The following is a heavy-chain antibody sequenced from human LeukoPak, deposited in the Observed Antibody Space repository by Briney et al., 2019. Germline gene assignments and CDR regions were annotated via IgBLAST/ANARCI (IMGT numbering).Heavy chain of an antibody. D-gene: IGHD3-10*01. Sequence: GGSLRLSCAASGFTFSSHGMHWVRQAPGKGLEWVAFIRYDGSNKYYADSVKGRFTISRDNSKNTLYLQINSLRAEDTAVYYCAKDGVMVRGVISRFMDVWGKGTTVTVSS. J-gene: IGHJ6*03. CDR1: GFTFSSHG. V-gene: IGHV3-30*02. CDR3: AKDGVMVRGVISRFMDV. CDR2: IRYDGSNK.